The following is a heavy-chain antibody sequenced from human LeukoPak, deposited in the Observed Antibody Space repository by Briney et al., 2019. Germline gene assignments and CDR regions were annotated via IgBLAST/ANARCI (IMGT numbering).Heavy chain of an antibody. J-gene: IGHJ4*02. V-gene: IGHV4-34*01. Sequence: QTSETLSLTCAVYGGSFSGYYWSWIRQPPGKGLEWIGEINHSGSTNYNPSLKSRVTISVDTSKNQFSLKLSSVTAADTAVYYCARVRRLRLGELSSPTYYFDYWGQGTLVTISS. CDR1: GGSFSGYY. CDR3: ARVRRLRLGELSSPTYYFDY. CDR2: INHSGST. D-gene: IGHD3-16*02.